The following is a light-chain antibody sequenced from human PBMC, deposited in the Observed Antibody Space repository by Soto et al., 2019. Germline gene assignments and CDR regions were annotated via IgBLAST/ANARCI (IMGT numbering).Light chain of an antibody. Sequence: QSVLTQPPSVSAAPGQKVTFSCSGSSSNIGKNYVSWYQQVPGTAPKLLIYEDNKRRSGIPDRFSGSKSGTSATLGITGLQTGDEADYYCGTWDSSLRVFVFGTGTKLTVI. CDR1: SSNIGKNY. J-gene: IGLJ1*01. CDR3: GTWDSSLRVFV. V-gene: IGLV1-51*02. CDR2: EDN.